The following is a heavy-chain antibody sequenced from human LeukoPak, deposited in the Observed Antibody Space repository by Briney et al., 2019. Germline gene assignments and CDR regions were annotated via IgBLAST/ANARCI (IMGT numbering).Heavy chain of an antibody. CDR3: VKGRYSSLPHYFDY. V-gene: IGHV3-64D*06. D-gene: IGHD6-13*01. J-gene: IGHJ4*02. Sequence: GGSLRLSCSVSGFIFSAYSMHWVRQAPGKGLEYISGISSGGDTTYYADSVKGRFTISRDNSKNTLFLRMSSLRAEDTAVYSCVKGRYSSLPHYFDYWGQGTLVTVSS. CDR2: ISSGGDTT. CDR1: GFIFSAYS.